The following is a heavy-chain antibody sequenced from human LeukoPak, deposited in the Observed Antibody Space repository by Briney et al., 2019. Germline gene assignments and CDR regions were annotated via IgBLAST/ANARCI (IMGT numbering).Heavy chain of an antibody. J-gene: IGHJ4*02. D-gene: IGHD3-22*01. V-gene: IGHV4-34*01. Sequence: SETLSLTCAVYGGSFSGYYWSWIRQPPGKGLEWIGEINHSGSTNYNPSLKSRVTISVDTSKNQFSLKLSSVTAADTAVYYCARRHLSPSAPYYDSSRYHTPFDYWGQGTLVTVSS. CDR1: GGSFSGYY. CDR3: ARRHLSPSAPYYDSSRYHTPFDY. CDR2: INHSGST.